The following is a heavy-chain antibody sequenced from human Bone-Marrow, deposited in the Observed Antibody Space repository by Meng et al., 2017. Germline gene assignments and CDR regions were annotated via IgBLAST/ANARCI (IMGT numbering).Heavy chain of an antibody. CDR2: IKSNSDGGTT. V-gene: IGHV3-15*01. Sequence: EVQLVESGGGLVKPGGSLRLSCVASGFSFTDAWRSWVRQAPGKGLEWVGRIKSNSDGGTTDYAAPVKGRFTISRDDSKNTLYLQMNSLITEDTAVYFCATGAAAADHWGQGTLVTVSS. CDR1: GFSFTDAW. D-gene: IGHD6-13*01. CDR3: ATGAAAADH. J-gene: IGHJ4*02.